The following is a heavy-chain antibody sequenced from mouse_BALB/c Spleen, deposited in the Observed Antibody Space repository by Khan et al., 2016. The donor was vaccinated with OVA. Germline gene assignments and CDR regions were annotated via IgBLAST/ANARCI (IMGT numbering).Heavy chain of an antibody. CDR1: GYSITSEFA. Sequence: EVKLLESGPGLVKPSQSLSLTCTVTGYSITSEFAWNWIRQFPGNKLEWMGYISYSGNTRYNPSLKSLISITRDTSRNQFFMQLNSVTTEDTATYYCSRKNYYDCDPFPYWGQGTLVTVSA. V-gene: IGHV3-2*02. J-gene: IGHJ3*01. D-gene: IGHD2-4*01. CDR3: SRKNYYDCDPFPY. CDR2: ISYSGNT.